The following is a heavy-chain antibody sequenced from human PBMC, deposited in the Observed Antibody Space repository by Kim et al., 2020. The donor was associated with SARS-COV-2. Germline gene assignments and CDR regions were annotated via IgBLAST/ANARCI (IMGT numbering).Heavy chain of an antibody. CDR1: GLTFSSYA. D-gene: IGHD2-2*01. V-gene: IGHV3-23*01. CDR3: AKEGAPAAKYGMDV. Sequence: GGSLRLSCAASGLTFSSYAVSWVRQAPGKGLEWVSAISSSGGTTYYADSVKGRFTISRDNSKNTLYLQMNSMSAEDTAVYYCAKEGAPAAKYGMDVWVQG. CDR2: ISSSGGTT. J-gene: IGHJ6*02.